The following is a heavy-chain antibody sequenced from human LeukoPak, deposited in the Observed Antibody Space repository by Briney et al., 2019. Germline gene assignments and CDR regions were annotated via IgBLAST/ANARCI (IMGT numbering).Heavy chain of an antibody. CDR3: AKEGYYDFWSGSASDY. CDR1: GFTFSSYA. J-gene: IGHJ4*02. Sequence: GGSLRLSCAASGFTFSSYAMSWVRQAPGKGLEWVSAISGSGGSTYYADSVKGRFTISRDNSKNTLYLQMNSLRAEDTAVYYCAKEGYYDFWSGSASDYWGQGTLVTVSS. V-gene: IGHV3-23*01. CDR2: ISGSGGST. D-gene: IGHD3-3*01.